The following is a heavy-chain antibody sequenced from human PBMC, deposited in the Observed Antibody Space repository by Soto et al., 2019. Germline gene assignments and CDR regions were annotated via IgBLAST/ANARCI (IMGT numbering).Heavy chain of an antibody. CDR1: GASISSSNFY. CDR3: VRHEVGTMYNS. CDR2: MFSSGAT. V-gene: IGHV4-39*01. D-gene: IGHD1-7*01. J-gene: IGHJ4*02. Sequence: PSETLSLTCTVSGASISSSNFYWGWIRQPPGKGPEWIGGMFSSGATDYNPSLKSRVAMSVDMSKNQLLLKLTSVTAADTAVYYCVRHEVGTMYNSWGQGTLVTVSS.